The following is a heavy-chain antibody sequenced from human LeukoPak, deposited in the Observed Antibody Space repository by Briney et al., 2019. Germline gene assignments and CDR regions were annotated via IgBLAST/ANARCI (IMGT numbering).Heavy chain of an antibody. D-gene: IGHD2-15*01. Sequence: SGGSLRLSCAASGFTFSSYALSWVRQAPGKGLEWVSYISSSGSTIYYADSVKGRFTISRDNAKNSLYLQMNSLRAEDTAVYYCARDRGYCSGGSCYSGGHFDYWGQGTLVTVSS. J-gene: IGHJ4*02. V-gene: IGHV3-48*04. CDR1: GFTFSSYA. CDR2: ISSSGSTI. CDR3: ARDRGYCSGGSCYSGGHFDY.